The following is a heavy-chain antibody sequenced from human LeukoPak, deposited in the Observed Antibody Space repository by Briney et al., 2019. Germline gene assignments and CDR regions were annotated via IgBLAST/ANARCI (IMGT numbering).Heavy chain of an antibody. D-gene: IGHD1-26*01. CDR2: IYTSGST. Sequence: SETLSLTCSVPGDSISSYYWSWLRQPRGKGLEWFGHIYTSGSTNYYPSLKSRVTISVDTSKNQFSLKLSSVTAADTAVYYCASGPLAIAEATRFAFDIGAKGQWSPSLQ. CDR1: GDSISSYY. J-gene: IGHJ3*02. V-gene: IGHV4-4*09. CDR3: ASGPLAIAEATRFAFDI.